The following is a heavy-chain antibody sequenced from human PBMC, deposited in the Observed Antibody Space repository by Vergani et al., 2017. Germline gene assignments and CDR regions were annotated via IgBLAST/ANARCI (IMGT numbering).Heavy chain of an antibody. V-gene: IGHV4-39*01. CDR3: ARHSTVEWLVKLGWIDP. CDR1: GASIRSSNYY. J-gene: IGHJ5*02. CDR2: IYYSGST. Sequence: QLQLQESGPGLVKPSATLSLTCSVSGASIRSSNYYWSWIRQPPGKGLEWIASIYYSGSTYYNPSLKSRVTISVYTSKNLFSLKLSSVTAADTAVYFCARHSTVEWLVKLGWIDPWGKGILVTVSS. D-gene: IGHD6-19*01.